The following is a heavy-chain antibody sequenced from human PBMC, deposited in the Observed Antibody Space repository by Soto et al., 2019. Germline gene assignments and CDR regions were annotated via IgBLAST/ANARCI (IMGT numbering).Heavy chain of an antibody. V-gene: IGHV4-30-4*01. J-gene: IGHJ5*02. CDR3: ARAEGYYYGSGSYYNGNWFDP. D-gene: IGHD3-10*01. CDR2: IYYSGST. CDR1: GGSISSGDYY. Sequence: SETLSLTCTVSGGSISSGDYYWSWIRQPPGKGLEWIGYIYYSGSTYYNPSLKSRVTISVDTSKNQFSLKLSSVTAAGTAVYYCARAEGYYYGSGSYYNGNWFDPWGQGTLVTVSS.